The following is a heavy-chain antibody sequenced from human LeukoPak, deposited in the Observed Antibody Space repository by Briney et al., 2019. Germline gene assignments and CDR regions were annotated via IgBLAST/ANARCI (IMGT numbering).Heavy chain of an antibody. J-gene: IGHJ4*02. Sequence: GDSLKISCKGSGYSFSTYWIAWVRQMPGKGLELMGVIYPGDSDSRYSPSFQGQVTISADKSISTAYLQWNSLKASDTAIYYCARLATAIVARYFDYWGQGTLVTVSS. V-gene: IGHV5-51*01. CDR1: GYSFSTYW. CDR2: IYPGDSDS. D-gene: IGHD5-18*01. CDR3: ARLATAIVARYFDY.